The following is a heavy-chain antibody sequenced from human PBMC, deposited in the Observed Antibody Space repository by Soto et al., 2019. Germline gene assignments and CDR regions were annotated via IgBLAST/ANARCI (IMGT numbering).Heavy chain of an antibody. V-gene: IGHV3-30*18. Sequence: QVQLVESGGGVVQPGRSLRLSCAASGFTFSSYGMHWVRQAPGKGLEWVAVISYDGSNKYYADSVKGRFTVSRDKSKNTLYLQVNSLRAEDTAVYYCAKDKVPVVVTAPFDYGGQGPRVTVSS. CDR1: GFTFSSYG. CDR2: ISYDGSNK. J-gene: IGHJ4*02. D-gene: IGHD2-21*02. CDR3: AKDKVPVVVTAPFDY.